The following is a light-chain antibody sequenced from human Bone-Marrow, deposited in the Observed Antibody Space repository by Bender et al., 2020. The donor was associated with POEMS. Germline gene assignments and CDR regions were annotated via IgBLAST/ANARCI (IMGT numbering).Light chain of an antibody. J-gene: IGLJ3*02. CDR3: TSYAGNSIWV. Sequence: QSALTQPASVSGSPGQSITISCTGTSSDIGNYNLVSWYQQHPGKAPKLMIYEADKRPSGVPDRFSGSKSGNTASLTVSGLQAEDEADYYCTSYAGNSIWVFGGGTKLTVL. V-gene: IGLV2-14*02. CDR1: SSDIGNYNL. CDR2: EAD.